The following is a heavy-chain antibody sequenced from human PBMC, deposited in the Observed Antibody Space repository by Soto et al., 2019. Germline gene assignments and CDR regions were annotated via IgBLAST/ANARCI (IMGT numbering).Heavy chain of an antibody. Sequence: SVKVSCKASGGTFSSYAISWVRQAPGQGLEWMGGIIPIFGTANYAQKFQGRVTITADESTSTAYMELSSLRSEDTAVYYCARGTYCSSTSCYFPRYYYYGMDVWGQGTTVTVS. CDR3: ARGTYCSSTSCYFPRYYYYGMDV. J-gene: IGHJ6*02. D-gene: IGHD2-2*01. V-gene: IGHV1-69*13. CDR2: IIPIFGTA. CDR1: GGTFSSYA.